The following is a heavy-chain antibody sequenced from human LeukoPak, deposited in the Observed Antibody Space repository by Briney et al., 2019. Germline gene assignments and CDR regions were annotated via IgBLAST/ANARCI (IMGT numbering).Heavy chain of an antibody. CDR2: ISGSGVST. CDR1: GFTFSSYA. CDR3: AKGPLIEVAGTTWDY. V-gene: IGHV3-23*01. Sequence: PGGSLRLSCAASGFTFSSYAMSWVRQFPGKGLEWDSAISGSGVSTYYADSVKGRFTISRDNSKNTLHLQMSSLRAEDTAVYYCAKGPLIEVAGTTWDYWGQGTLVTVSS. D-gene: IGHD6-19*01. J-gene: IGHJ4*02.